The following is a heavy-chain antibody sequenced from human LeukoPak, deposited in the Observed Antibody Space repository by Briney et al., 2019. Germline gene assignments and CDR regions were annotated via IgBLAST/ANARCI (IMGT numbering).Heavy chain of an antibody. CDR3: ARGDSTGAFDI. CDR1: GFTFSSYE. V-gene: IGHV3-48*03. D-gene: IGHD1-14*01. Sequence: PGGSLRLSCTASGFTFSSYEMNWVRQAPGKGLEWVSHISSSGTIIYYADSVKGRFTISRDNAKNSLYLQMNSLRAEDTAVYYCARGDSTGAFDIWGQGTMVTVSS. CDR2: ISSSGTII. J-gene: IGHJ3*02.